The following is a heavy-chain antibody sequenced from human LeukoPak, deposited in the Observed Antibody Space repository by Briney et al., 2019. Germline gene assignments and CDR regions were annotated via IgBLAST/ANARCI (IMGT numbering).Heavy chain of an antibody. D-gene: IGHD1-26*01. Sequence: PGGSLRLSCEGSAFIFSGHWMSWVRQTPGKGLEWVASIKEDGSERQYVDSVKGRFSISRDNTKGSLFLQLNSLRAEDTAVYYCAREGESYYFFDYWGQGTLVTVSS. CDR1: AFIFSGHW. CDR3: AREGESYYFFDY. J-gene: IGHJ4*02. V-gene: IGHV3-7*03. CDR2: IKEDGSER.